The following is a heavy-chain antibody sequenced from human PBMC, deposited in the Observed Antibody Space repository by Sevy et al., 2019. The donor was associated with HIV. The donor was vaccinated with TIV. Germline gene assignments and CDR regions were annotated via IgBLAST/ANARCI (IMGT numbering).Heavy chain of an antibody. CDR3: AREGSPYGTYYYYYGMDV. J-gene: IGHJ6*02. CDR1: GFTFNSYW. CDR2: IKQDGSEK. Sequence: GGSLRLSCAASGFTFNSYWMSWVRQAPGKGLEWVANIKQDGSEKYYVDSVKGRFTISRDNSQNSLFLQTNTLRAEDTAVYYCAREGSPYGTYYYYYGMDVWGQGTTVTVSS. D-gene: IGHD4-17*01. V-gene: IGHV3-7*01.